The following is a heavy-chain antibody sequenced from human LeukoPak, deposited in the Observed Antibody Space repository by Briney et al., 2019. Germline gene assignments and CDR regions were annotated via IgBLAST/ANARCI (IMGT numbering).Heavy chain of an antibody. D-gene: IGHD3-3*01. CDR1: GFTFDDYA. V-gene: IGHV3-9*03. Sequence: GGSLRLSCAASGFTFDDYAMHWVRQAPGKGLEWVSGISWSSGSIGYADSVKGRFTISRDNAKNSLYLQMNSLRAEDMALYYCAKARDYDFWSGFDYWGQGTLVTVSS. CDR2: ISWSSGSI. J-gene: IGHJ4*02. CDR3: AKARDYDFWSGFDY.